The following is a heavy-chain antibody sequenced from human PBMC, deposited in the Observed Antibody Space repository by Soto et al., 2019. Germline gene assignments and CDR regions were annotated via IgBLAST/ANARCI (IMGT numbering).Heavy chain of an antibody. CDR3: AGGGSIVVATRRLMDV. CDR2: IYYSGST. D-gene: IGHD3-22*01. Sequence: PSETLSLTCTVSGGSISSGGYYWSWIRQHPGEGLEWIGYIYYSGSTYYNPSLKSRVAISVDTPKNQFSLKLSSVTAADTALYYCAGGGSIVVATRRLMDVWGKGTTVTVSS. J-gene: IGHJ6*03. CDR1: GGSISSGGYY. V-gene: IGHV4-31*03.